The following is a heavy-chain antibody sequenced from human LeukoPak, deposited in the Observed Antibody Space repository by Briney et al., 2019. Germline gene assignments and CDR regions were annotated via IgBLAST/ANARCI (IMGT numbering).Heavy chain of an antibody. V-gene: IGHV4-34*01. D-gene: IGHD2-2*01. CDR2: INHSGST. Sequence: SETLSLTCAVYGGSFSGYYWSWIRQAPGKGLEWIGEINHSGSTNYNPSLKSRVTISVDTSKNQFSLKLSSVTAADTAVYYCARTTRLGYCSSTSCPRYYYYGMDVWGQGTTVTVSS. CDR1: GGSFSGYY. CDR3: ARTTRLGYCSSTSCPRYYYYGMDV. J-gene: IGHJ6*02.